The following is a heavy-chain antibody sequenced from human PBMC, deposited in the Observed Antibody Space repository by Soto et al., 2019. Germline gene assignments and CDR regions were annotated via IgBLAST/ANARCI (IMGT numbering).Heavy chain of an antibody. Sequence: GGSLRLSCAASGFTFSSYSMSWVRQAPGKGLEWVSGFRGSGDDGTTYYADSVKGRFTISRDNSKNMLFLQMNSLRAEDTAIYCCAKKVNSCSCSQYCDYLGEGTPVTTSS. D-gene: IGHD2-15*01. CDR1: GFTFSSYS. CDR2: FRGSGDDGTT. CDR3: AKKVNSCSCSQYCDY. V-gene: IGHV3-23*01. J-gene: IGHJ4*02.